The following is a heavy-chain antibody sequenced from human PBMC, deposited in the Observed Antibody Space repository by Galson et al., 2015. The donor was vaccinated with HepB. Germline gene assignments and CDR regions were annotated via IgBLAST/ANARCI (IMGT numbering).Heavy chain of an antibody. CDR3: ARGGAPGAMNNWLDP. D-gene: IGHD2-2*01. J-gene: IGHJ5*02. CDR1: GYTFNRYV. Sequence: SVKVSCKASGYTFNRYVITWVRQAPGQGLEWMGWISAYSGNSNYAQNLQGRVTMTTDTSTSTAFLEIRSLRSDDTAMYYCARGGAPGAMNNWLDPWGQGTLVTVSS. V-gene: IGHV1-18*04. CDR2: ISAYSGNS.